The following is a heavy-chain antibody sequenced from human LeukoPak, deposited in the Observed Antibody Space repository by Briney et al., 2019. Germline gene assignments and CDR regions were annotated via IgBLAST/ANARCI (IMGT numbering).Heavy chain of an antibody. V-gene: IGHV1-69*04. CDR2: IIPILGIA. Sequence: SVKVSCKASGGTFSSYAISWVRQAPGQGLEWMGRIIPILGIANYAQKFQGRVTITADKSTSTAYMELSSLRSEDTAVYYCASKTGDLQLFDYWGQGTLVTVSS. CDR3: ASKTGDLQLFDY. J-gene: IGHJ4*02. D-gene: IGHD7-27*01. CDR1: GGTFSSYA.